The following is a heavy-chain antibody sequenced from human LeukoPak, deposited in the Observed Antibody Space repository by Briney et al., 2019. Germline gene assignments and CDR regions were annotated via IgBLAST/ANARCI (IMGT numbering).Heavy chain of an antibody. CDR3: AREPLDIVVVPAAIRDTYFDY. D-gene: IGHD2-2*02. CDR1: GFTFSSYS. CDR2: ISSSSSTI. Sequence: GGSLRLSCAASGFTFSSYSMNWVRQAPGKGLEWVSYISSSSSTIYYADSVKGRFTISRDNAKNSLYLQMNSLRAEDTAVYYCAREPLDIVVVPAAIRDTYFDYWGQGTLVTVSS. V-gene: IGHV3-48*04. J-gene: IGHJ4*02.